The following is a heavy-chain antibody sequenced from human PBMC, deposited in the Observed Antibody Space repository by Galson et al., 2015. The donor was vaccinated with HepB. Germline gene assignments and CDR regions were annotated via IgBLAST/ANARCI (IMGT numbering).Heavy chain of an antibody. Sequence: SLRLSCAASGVTFSSHWMHWVRQAPGEGLVWVSHVNTDGSSTTYADSVKGRFSISRDNAKNTLYLQMNSLRAEDTAVYYCVLDDQSVNHYGTFDFWGQGTLVTVSS. D-gene: IGHD1-14*01. CDR2: VNTDGSST. CDR3: VLDDQSVNHYGTFDF. CDR1: GVTFSSHW. V-gene: IGHV3-74*01. J-gene: IGHJ4*02.